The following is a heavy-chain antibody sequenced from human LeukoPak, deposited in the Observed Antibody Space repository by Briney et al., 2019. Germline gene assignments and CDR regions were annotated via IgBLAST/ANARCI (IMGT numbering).Heavy chain of an antibody. Sequence: ASVKVSCKSSGDTLRGYYVHWVRQAPGQGLEWMGWINPHSGGTNFAQKFQGRVTMTRDTSITTAHMELSRLTSDDTAMYYCAREIPCSSSSCLDYWGQGTLVTVSS. J-gene: IGHJ4*02. D-gene: IGHD2-2*01. CDR1: GDTLRGYY. CDR3: AREIPCSSSSCLDY. V-gene: IGHV1-2*02. CDR2: INPHSGGT.